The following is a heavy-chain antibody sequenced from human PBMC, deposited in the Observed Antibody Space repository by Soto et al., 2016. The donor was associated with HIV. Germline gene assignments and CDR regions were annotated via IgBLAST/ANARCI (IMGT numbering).Heavy chain of an antibody. V-gene: IGHV1-18*01. CDR1: GYTLTNYG. D-gene: IGHD3-10*01. Sequence: QVQLVQSGAEVKKPGASVKVSCKTSGYTLTNYGFSWVRQAPGQGLGWMGWISAYNAHTNYAQKVQGRLTLTTDTSTSTAYMELRSLRSDDTAVYYCARKKEWFGELPDYWGQGTLVIVSS. CDR3: ARKKEWFGELPDY. J-gene: IGHJ4*02. CDR2: ISAYNAHT.